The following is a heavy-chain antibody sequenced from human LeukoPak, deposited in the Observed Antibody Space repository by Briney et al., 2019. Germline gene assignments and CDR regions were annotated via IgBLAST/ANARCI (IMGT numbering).Heavy chain of an antibody. J-gene: IGHJ3*02. CDR2: ISYDGSNK. Sequence: GGSLRLSCAASGFTFSSYAMRWVRQAPGKGLEWVAVISYDGSNKYYADSVKGRFTISRDNSKNTLYLQMNSLRAEDTAVYYCARDSAAGFDDAFDIWGQGTMVTVSS. CDR1: GFTFSSYA. CDR3: ARDSAAGFDDAFDI. V-gene: IGHV3-30-3*01.